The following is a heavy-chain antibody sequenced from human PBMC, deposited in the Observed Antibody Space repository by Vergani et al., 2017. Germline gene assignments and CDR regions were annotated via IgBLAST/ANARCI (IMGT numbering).Heavy chain of an antibody. Sequence: QVQLQESGPGLVKPSETLSLTCAVYGGTFSGYYWSWIRQPPGKGLEWIGEINHSGSTNYNPSLKSRVTIPVDTSKNQFSLKMSSVTAADTAVYYCARGRPYSNPMPYYYYMDVWGKGTTVTVSS. CDR3: ARGRPYSNPMPYYYYMDV. D-gene: IGHD4-11*01. CDR1: GGTFSGYY. CDR2: INHSGST. J-gene: IGHJ6*03. V-gene: IGHV4-34*01.